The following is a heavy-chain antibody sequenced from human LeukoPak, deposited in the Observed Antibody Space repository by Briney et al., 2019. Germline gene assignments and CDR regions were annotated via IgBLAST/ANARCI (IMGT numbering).Heavy chain of an antibody. V-gene: IGHV3-30-3*02. CDR3: AKDGVSFNKRWDWFDP. D-gene: IGHD1-26*01. CDR1: GFSFSNYA. CDR2: ISYDGSNK. J-gene: IGHJ5*02. Sequence: GGSLRLSCAVSGFSFSNYAMHWVRQAPGKGLEWVAVISYDGSNKYYADSVKGRFTISRDNSKSTVSLQLNSLRAEDTAVYYCAKDGVSFNKRWDWFDPWGQGTLVTVSA.